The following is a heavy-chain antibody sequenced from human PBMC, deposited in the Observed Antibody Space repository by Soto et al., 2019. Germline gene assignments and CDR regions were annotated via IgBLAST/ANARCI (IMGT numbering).Heavy chain of an antibody. CDR2: ISYDGSNK. J-gene: IGHJ4*02. CDR1: GFTFSSYA. CDR3: ASEYYFDSSGYHPPPPGDY. Sequence: QVQLVESGGGVVQPGRSLRLSCAASGFTFSSYAMHWVRQAPGKGLEWVAVISYDGSNKYYADSVKGRFTISRDNSKNPLYLQMNSLRAEDTAVYYCASEYYFDSSGYHPPPPGDYWGQGTLVTVSS. V-gene: IGHV3-30-3*01. D-gene: IGHD3-22*01.